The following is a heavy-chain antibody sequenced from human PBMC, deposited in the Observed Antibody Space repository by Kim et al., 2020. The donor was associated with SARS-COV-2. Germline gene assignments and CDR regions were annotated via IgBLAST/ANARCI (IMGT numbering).Heavy chain of an antibody. J-gene: IGHJ4*02. Sequence: TTEYAASLKGRFTISRDESQNSLYLHMNSLKPEDTAVYYCARVIGGADYWGRGTLVTVSS. CDR3: ARVIGGADY. V-gene: IGHV3-72*01. CDR2: TT. D-gene: IGHD2-15*01.